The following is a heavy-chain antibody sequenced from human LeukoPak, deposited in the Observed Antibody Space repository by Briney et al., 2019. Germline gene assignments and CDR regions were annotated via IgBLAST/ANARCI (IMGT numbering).Heavy chain of an antibody. V-gene: IGHV4-34*01. CDR1: GGSFSGYY. Sequence: PSETLSLTCAVYGGSFSGYYWSWIRQPPGKGLEWIGEINHSGSTNYNPSLKSRVTISVDTSKNQFSLKLSSVTAADTAVYYCARGSNRNYYGSGSYSKYYYYYGMDDWGQGTTVTVSS. CDR2: INHSGST. CDR3: ARGSNRNYYGSGSYSKYYYYYGMDD. J-gene: IGHJ6*02. D-gene: IGHD3-10*01.